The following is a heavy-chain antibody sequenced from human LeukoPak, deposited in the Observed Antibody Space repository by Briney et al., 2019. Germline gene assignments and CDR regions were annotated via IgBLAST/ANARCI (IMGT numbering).Heavy chain of an antibody. V-gene: IGHV3-23*01. CDR2: ISGSGGST. J-gene: IGHJ4*02. D-gene: IGHD6-19*01. CDR3: AKGLGQWLVKCFDY. CDR1: GFTFSSYG. Sequence: PGGTLRLSCAASGFTFSSYGMSWVRQAPGKGLEWVSAISGSGGSTYYADSVKGRFTISRDNSKNTLYLQMNSLRAEDTAVYYCAKGLGQWLVKCFDYWGQGTLVTVSS.